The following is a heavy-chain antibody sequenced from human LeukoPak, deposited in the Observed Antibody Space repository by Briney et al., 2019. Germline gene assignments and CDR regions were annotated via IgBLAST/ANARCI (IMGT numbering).Heavy chain of an antibody. Sequence: PGXSLRLSCVASGFTFSRHGMHWVRQAPGKGLEWVTVIWYDGSNKYYADSVKGRFTISRDNSKNTLYLQMNSLRAEDTAVYYCAKYGDYDAFDIWGQGTMVTVSS. D-gene: IGHD4-17*01. V-gene: IGHV3-33*06. CDR1: GFTFSRHG. CDR2: IWYDGSNK. CDR3: AKYGDYDAFDI. J-gene: IGHJ3*02.